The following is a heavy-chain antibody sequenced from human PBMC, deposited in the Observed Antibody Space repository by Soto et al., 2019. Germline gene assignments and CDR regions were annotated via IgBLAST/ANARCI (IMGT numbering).Heavy chain of an antibody. CDR2: ISGSGGST. D-gene: IGHD3-22*01. CDR3: AKDRMPTYYYDSSGSSPYDY. J-gene: IGHJ4*02. CDR1: GFTFSSYA. V-gene: IGHV3-23*01. Sequence: VGSLRLSCAASGFTFSSYAMSWVRQAPGKGLEGVSAISGSGGSTYYADSVKGRFTISRDNSKNTLYLQMNSLRAEDTAVYYCAKDRMPTYYYDSSGSSPYDYWGQGTLVTVSS.